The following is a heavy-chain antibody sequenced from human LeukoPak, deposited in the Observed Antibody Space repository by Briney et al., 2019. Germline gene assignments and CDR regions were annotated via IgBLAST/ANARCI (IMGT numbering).Heavy chain of an antibody. J-gene: IGHJ3*02. CDR3: AGAYRTYYYDSSGSFSYDAFDI. V-gene: IGHV3-7*01. CDR1: GFTFSSYW. Sequence: GGSLRLSCAASGFTFSSYWMSWVRQAPGKGLEWVANIKQDGSEKYYVDSVKGRFTISRDNAKNSLYLQMNSLRAEDTAVYYCAGAYRTYYYDSSGSFSYDAFDIWGQGTMVTVSS. D-gene: IGHD3-22*01. CDR2: IKQDGSEK.